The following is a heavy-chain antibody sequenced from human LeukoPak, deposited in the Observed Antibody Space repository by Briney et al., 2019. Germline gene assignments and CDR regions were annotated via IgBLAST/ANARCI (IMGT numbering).Heavy chain of an antibody. Sequence: SETLSLTCSVSGGSISTYYWSWIRQPPGKGLEWIGYIYYSGSTNYNPSLKSRVTISVDTSKNQFSLKLSSVTAADTAVYYCAGRTDTYPYYFDYWGQGTLVTVSS. CDR3: AGRTDTYPYYFDY. D-gene: IGHD3/OR15-3a*01. CDR2: IYYSGST. CDR1: GGSISTYY. V-gene: IGHV4-59*01. J-gene: IGHJ4*02.